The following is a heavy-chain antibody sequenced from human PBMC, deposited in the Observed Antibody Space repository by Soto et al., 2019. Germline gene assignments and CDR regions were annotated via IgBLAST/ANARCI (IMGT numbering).Heavy chain of an antibody. Sequence: GGSLRLSCAASGFTFSSYGMHWVRQAPGKGLEWVAVISYDGSNKYYADSVKGRFTISRDNSKNTLYLQMNSLRAEDTAVYYCAKDYSAVARYEDYWGQGTLVTVSS. CDR3: AKDYSAVARYEDY. V-gene: IGHV3-30*18. D-gene: IGHD6-19*01. CDR1: GFTFSSYG. J-gene: IGHJ4*02. CDR2: ISYDGSNK.